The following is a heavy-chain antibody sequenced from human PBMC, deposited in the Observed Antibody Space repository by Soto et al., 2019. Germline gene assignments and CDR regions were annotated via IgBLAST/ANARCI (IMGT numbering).Heavy chain of an antibody. Sequence: EMQLVESGGGLVQPGGSLRLSCATSGFTFSTSAMHWVRQVSGKGLEWIARIRNKANNYATTYAPSVKGRFTISRDDSENTVYLHTNSLKIEDTAIYYCAKQIYGGNSWGQGTLVTVSA. CDR2: IRNKANNYAT. D-gene: IGHD2-21*02. CDR3: AKQIYGGNS. J-gene: IGHJ4*02. V-gene: IGHV3-73*02. CDR1: GFTFSTSA.